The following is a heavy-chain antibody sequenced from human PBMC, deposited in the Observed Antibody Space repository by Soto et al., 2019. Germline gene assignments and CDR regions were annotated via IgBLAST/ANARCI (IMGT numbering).Heavy chain of an antibody. CDR3: ARWGTTGGLDV. CDR1: GFTFRSYV. D-gene: IGHD3-16*01. CDR2: TSYDGSDK. V-gene: IGHV3-30*05. J-gene: IGHJ1*01. Sequence: QVHLVESGGGVVQPGTSLRVSCVGSGFTFRSYVIHWVRQAPGKGLVWVALTSYDGSDKYYADSVRGRFTISRDNSRNTVDLQMDILRLEGTTFYYCARWGTTGGLDVWGQGTLVSVSS.